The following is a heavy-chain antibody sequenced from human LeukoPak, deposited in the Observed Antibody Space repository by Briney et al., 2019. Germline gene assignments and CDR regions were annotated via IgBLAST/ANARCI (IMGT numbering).Heavy chain of an antibody. V-gene: IGHV1-46*01. J-gene: IGHJ4*02. D-gene: IGHD6-13*01. CDR2: IHPSGCNP. Sequence: ASVKISCKASGYTFTSHYVHWLRPAPGQGLEWMGIIHPSGCNPRSTENFQGRVTMTRDTSTSTVYLELRSLTSQDTAVYYCARDCSSTACQGPVLDFWGQGTLVTVSS. CDR3: ARDCSSTACQGPVLDF. CDR1: GYTFTSHY.